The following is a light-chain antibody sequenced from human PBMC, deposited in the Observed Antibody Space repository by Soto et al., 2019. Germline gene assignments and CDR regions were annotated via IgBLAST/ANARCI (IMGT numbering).Light chain of an antibody. V-gene: IGKV1-33*01. CDR1: HDISNY. CDR3: QHYDNLPYT. J-gene: IGKJ2*01. Sequence: DIQMTQSPSSLSASVGDRVTITCQANHDISNYLNWYQQKPGKAPKLLIYDASNLETGVPSRFSGSGSGTHFTLTISSLQPEDIATYYCQHYDNLPYTFGQGTKLEIE. CDR2: DAS.